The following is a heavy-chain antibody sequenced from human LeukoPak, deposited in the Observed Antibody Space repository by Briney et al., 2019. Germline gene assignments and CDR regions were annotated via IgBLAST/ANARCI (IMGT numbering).Heavy chain of an antibody. Sequence: SETLSLTCAVYGGSFSDYFWGWIRQPPGKGLEWIGEINHSGRTYYNPSLKSRVSISVDPSKNPFSLNLSSVTAADTAVYYCARDVVVVPAAIHYGMDVWGQGTTVTVSS. CDR1: GGSFSDYF. V-gene: IGHV4-34*01. CDR2: INHSGRT. CDR3: ARDVVVVPAAIHYGMDV. D-gene: IGHD2-2*01. J-gene: IGHJ6*02.